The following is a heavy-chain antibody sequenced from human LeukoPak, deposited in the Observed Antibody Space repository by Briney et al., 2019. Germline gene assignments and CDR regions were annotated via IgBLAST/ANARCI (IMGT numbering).Heavy chain of an antibody. V-gene: IGHV1-18*01. Sequence: GASVKVSCKASGYTFTSYGISWVRQAPGQGLEWMGWISAYNGNTNYAQKLQGRVTMTTDTSTSTAYMELRSLRSDDTAVYYCARGGDILTGYLIDYYYYYYMDVWGKGTTVTVSS. D-gene: IGHD3-9*01. CDR2: ISAYNGNT. CDR3: ARGGDILTGYLIDYYYYYYMDV. CDR1: GYTFTSYG. J-gene: IGHJ6*03.